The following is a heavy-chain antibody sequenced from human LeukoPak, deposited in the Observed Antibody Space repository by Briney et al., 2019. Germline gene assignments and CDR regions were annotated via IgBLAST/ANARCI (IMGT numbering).Heavy chain of an antibody. D-gene: IGHD3-10*01. J-gene: IGHJ4*02. Sequence: RLGESLKISCKGSGYTFTTYWIGWVRQMPGKGLEWMGIIYPGDSDPRYSPSFQGQVTISADESITTAYLQWSSLKASDTAMYYCARLRWPRGGRSSFDYWGQGALVTVSS. V-gene: IGHV5-51*01. CDR1: GYTFTTYW. CDR2: IYPGDSDP. CDR3: ARLRWPRGGRSSFDY.